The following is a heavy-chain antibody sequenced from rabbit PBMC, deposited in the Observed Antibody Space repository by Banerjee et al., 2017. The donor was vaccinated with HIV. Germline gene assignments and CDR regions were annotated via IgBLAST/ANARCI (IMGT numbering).Heavy chain of an antibody. CDR2: IYAGSSGNT. CDR1: GFSFSGTYY. Sequence: QSLEESGGDLVKPGASLTLTCTASGFSFSGTYYMCWVRQAPGKGLERIACIYAGSSGNTDYASWAKGRFTISKISSTTVTLQMTSLTAADTATYFCARSIDAGDAGYGYALGNLWGPGTLVTVS. D-gene: IGHD6-1*01. J-gene: IGHJ4*01. V-gene: IGHV1S40*01. CDR3: ARSIDAGDAGYGYALGNL.